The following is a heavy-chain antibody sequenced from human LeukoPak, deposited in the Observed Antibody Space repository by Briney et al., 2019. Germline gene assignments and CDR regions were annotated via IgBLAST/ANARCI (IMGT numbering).Heavy chain of an antibody. D-gene: IGHD1-26*01. CDR2: ISWNSGSI. J-gene: IGHJ3*02. V-gene: IGHV3-9*01. Sequence: GGSLRLSCAASGFTFDDYAMHWVRQAPGKGLEWASGISWNSGSIGYADSVKGRFTISRDNAKNSLYLQMNSLRAEDTALYYCAKDLKWELLGAFDIWGQGTMVTVSS. CDR3: AKDLKWELLGAFDI. CDR1: GFTFDDYA.